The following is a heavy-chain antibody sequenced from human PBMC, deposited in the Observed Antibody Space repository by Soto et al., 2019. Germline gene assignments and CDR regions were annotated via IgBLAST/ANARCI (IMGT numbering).Heavy chain of an antibody. CDR3: ARVPAAGSFYYYGMDV. D-gene: IGHD6-13*01. V-gene: IGHV3-53*01. CDR1: GFSVSGNY. CDR2: IYSGGST. J-gene: IGHJ6*02. Sequence: GGSLRLSCAASGFSVSGNYMTWVRQAPGKGLEWVSAIYSGGSTYYADSVKGRFTISRDNSKNTLYLQMNSLRAEDTAEYYCARVPAAGSFYYYGMDVWRQRTTVTVSS.